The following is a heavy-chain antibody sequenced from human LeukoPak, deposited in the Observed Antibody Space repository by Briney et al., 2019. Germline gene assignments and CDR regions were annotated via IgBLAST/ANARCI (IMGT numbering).Heavy chain of an antibody. D-gene: IGHD3-10*01. Sequence: ASVKVSCKASGYTFTGYYMHWVRQAPGQGLEWMGWINPNSGGTNYAQKFQGRVTMTRDTSISTAYMELSRLRSDDTAVYYCARDITYGSGSYGYYYYYMDVWGKGTTVTVSS. J-gene: IGHJ6*03. CDR3: ARDITYGSGSYGYYYYYMDV. CDR2: INPNSGGT. V-gene: IGHV1-2*02. CDR1: GYTFTGYY.